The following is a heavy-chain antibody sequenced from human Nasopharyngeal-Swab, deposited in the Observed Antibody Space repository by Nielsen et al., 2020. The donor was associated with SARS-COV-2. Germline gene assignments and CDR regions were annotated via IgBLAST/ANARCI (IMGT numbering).Heavy chain of an antibody. J-gene: IGHJ4*02. CDR3: ARDVAAGTTTGLGY. CDR1: GFTFSSYS. CDR2: ISSSSNTI. D-gene: IGHD1-7*01. V-gene: IGHV3-48*02. Sequence: GESLKISCAASGFTFSSYSMNWVRQAPGKGLEWVSYISSSSNTIYYADSVKGRFTISRDNAKNSLYLQMNSLRDEDTAVYYCARDVAAGTTTGLGYWGQGTLVTVSS.